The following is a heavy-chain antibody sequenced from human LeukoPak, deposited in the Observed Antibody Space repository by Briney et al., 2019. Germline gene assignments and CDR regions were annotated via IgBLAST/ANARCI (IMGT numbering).Heavy chain of an antibody. J-gene: IGHJ4*02. Sequence: PKASVKVSCTASGYTFTSYGISWVRQAPGQGLEWMGWISAYNGNTNYAQKLQGRVTMTTDTSTSTAYMELRSLRSDDTAVYYCARQGYGGHSRGAADYWGQGTLVTVSS. CDR2: ISAYNGNT. CDR3: ARQGYGGHSRGAADY. CDR1: GYTFTSYG. V-gene: IGHV1-18*01. D-gene: IGHD4-23*01.